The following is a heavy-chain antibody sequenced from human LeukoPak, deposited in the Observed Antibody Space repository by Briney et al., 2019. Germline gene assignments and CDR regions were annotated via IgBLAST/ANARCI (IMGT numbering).Heavy chain of an antibody. CDR1: GDSVSSGVYY. J-gene: IGHJ3*02. D-gene: IGHD2-21*02. CDR3: ARDVVVTSSPDAFDI. Sequence: SETLSLTCAVPGDSVSSGVYYWTWIRQHPGKGLEWIGYISNSGTTSYNPSLRSRVTISVDTSNNHFSLRLTSVTAADTAVYYCARDVVVTSSPDAFDIWGQGTMVTVSS. CDR2: ISNSGTT. V-gene: IGHV4-31*11.